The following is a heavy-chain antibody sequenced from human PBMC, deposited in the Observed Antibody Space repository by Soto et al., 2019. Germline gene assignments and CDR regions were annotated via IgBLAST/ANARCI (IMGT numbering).Heavy chain of an antibody. Sequence: GGSLRLSCAASGFTFSSYAMSWVRQAPGKGLEWVSAISGSGGSTYYADSVKGRFTMSRDNSKNTLYLQMNSLRAEDTAVYYCARGAAMANGGNWFDPWGQGTLVTVSS. CDR3: ARGAAMANGGNWFDP. J-gene: IGHJ5*02. D-gene: IGHD5-18*01. V-gene: IGHV3-23*01. CDR1: GFTFSSYA. CDR2: ISGSGGST.